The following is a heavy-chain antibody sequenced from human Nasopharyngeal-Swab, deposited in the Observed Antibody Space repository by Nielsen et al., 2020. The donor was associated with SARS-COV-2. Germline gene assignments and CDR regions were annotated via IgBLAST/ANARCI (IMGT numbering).Heavy chain of an antibody. Sequence: ASVKVSCKASGYTFTSYYMHWVRQAPGQGLEWMGIINPSGGSTSYAQKFQGRVTMTRDTSTSTVYMELSSLRSEDTAVYYCATACAGDYFDYWGQGTLVTVSS. J-gene: IGHJ4*02. CDR2: INPSGGST. CDR3: ATACAGDYFDY. V-gene: IGHV1-46*01. D-gene: IGHD4-17*01. CDR1: GYTFTSYY.